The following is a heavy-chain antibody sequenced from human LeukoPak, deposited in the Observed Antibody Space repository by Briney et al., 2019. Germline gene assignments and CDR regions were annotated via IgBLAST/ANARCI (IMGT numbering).Heavy chain of an antibody. CDR1: GFTVSSNY. CDR3: ARGGTSGYSSTRHFWGGNYYFDY. J-gene: IGHJ4*02. CDR2: IYSGGRT. D-gene: IGHD2-2*01. Sequence: GGSLRLSCAASGFTVSSNYMSWVRQAPGKGLGWVSVIYSGGRTYYGDSVKGRFTFSRDNSKNTLYLQMNSLRAEDTAVYYCARGGTSGYSSTRHFWGGNYYFDYWGQGSLVTVSS. V-gene: IGHV3-53*01.